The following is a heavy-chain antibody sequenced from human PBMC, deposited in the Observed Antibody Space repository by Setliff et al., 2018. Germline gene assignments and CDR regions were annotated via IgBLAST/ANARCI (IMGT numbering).Heavy chain of an antibody. CDR2: VHSSGDT. J-gene: IGHJ4*02. CDR3: ARATVGLATIIYFDS. V-gene: IGHV4-61*02. Sequence: PSETLSLTCTVSGASISSGFYYWSWIRQPAGSGLEWIGRVHSSGDTKYSPSLKTRVTMAVGTSKNQFSLKLNSATATDTGTYYCARATVGLATIIYFDSWAQGVLVTVSS. D-gene: IGHD5-12*01. CDR1: GASISSGFYY.